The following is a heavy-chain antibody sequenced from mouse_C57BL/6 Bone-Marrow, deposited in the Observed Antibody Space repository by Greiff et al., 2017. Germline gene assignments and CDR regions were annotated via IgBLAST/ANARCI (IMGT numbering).Heavy chain of an antibody. J-gene: IGHJ4*01. V-gene: IGHV1-81*01. CDR3: ARLLLMDY. CDR2: IYPRSGNT. CDR1: GYTFTSYG. Sequence: VQLQPSGAELARPGASVKLSCKASGYTFTSYGISWVKQRTGQGLEWIGEIYPRSGNTYYNEKFKGKATLTADKSSSTAYMELRSLTSEDSAVYFCARLLLMDYWGQGTSVTVSS. D-gene: IGHD2-1*01.